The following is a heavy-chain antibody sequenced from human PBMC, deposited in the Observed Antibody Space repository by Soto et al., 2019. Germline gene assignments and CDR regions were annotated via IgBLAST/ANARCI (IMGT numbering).Heavy chain of an antibody. CDR2: ISWDGGST. CDR1: GFTFDDYT. CDR3: AKDMEGMYSSGWYVFDY. V-gene: IGHV3-43*01. J-gene: IGHJ4*02. Sequence: PGGSLRLSCAACGFTFDDYTMHWVRQAPGKGLEWVSLISWDGGSTYYADSVKGRFTISRDNSKNSLYLQMNSLRTEDTALYYCAKDMEGMYSSGWYVFDYWGQGTLVTVSS. D-gene: IGHD6-19*01.